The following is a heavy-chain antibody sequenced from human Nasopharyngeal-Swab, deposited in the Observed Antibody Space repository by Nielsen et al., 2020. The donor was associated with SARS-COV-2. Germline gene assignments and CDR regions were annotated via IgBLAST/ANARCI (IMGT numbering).Heavy chain of an antibody. CDR3: ARDGLDYDFWSAYFMDV. CDR2: ISSSSTYI. Sequence: GESLKISCAASGFTFSSYNMNWVRQAPGKGLEWVSSISSSSTYIYYADSVKGRFTISRDSAENSLYLQMNSLRAEDTAVYYCARDGLDYDFWSAYFMDVWGQGTTVTVSS. J-gene: IGHJ6*02. V-gene: IGHV3-21*01. D-gene: IGHD3-3*01. CDR1: GFTFSSYN.